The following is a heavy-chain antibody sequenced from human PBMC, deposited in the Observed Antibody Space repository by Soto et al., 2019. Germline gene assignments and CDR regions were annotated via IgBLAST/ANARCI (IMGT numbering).Heavy chain of an antibody. J-gene: IGHJ6*02. D-gene: IGHD1-26*01. Sequence: GGSLRLSCAASGFTFSSYWMHWVRQAPGKGLVWVSRINSDVSSTSYADSVKGRFTISRDNAKNTLYLQMNSLRAEDTAVYYCARRFTFIVGATKFNYYYYGMDVWGQGTTVTFSS. CDR3: ARRFTFIVGATKFNYYYYGMDV. CDR2: INSDVSST. V-gene: IGHV3-74*01. CDR1: GFTFSSYW.